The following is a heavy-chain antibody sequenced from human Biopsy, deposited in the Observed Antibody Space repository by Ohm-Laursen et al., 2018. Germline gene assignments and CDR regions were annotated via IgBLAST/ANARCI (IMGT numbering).Heavy chain of an antibody. J-gene: IGHJ1*01. Sequence: SQILSLTCTVSGGSFTGHYWTWIRQPPGKGLEWIGHISHTGYTSYKSSLKSRVAISLDTSRKHFSLRLTSLAAADTAVYYCARGSNEYGGLYFPHWGQGTPVTVSS. V-gene: IGHV4-59*11. D-gene: IGHD4-23*01. CDR2: ISHTGYT. CDR3: ARGSNEYGGLYFPH. CDR1: GGSFTGHY.